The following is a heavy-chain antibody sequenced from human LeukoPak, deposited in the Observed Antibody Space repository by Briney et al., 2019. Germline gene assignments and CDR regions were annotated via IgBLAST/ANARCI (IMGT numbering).Heavy chain of an antibody. V-gene: IGHV1-46*01. Sequence: GASVKVSCKASGYTFTSYYMHWVRQAPGQGLEWMGIINPSGGSTSYAQKLQGRVTMTTDTSTSTAYMELRSLRSDDTAVYYCARDLDYYGSGSYYISGYYYYMDVWGKGTTVTVSS. CDR3: ARDLDYYGSGSYYISGYYYYMDV. D-gene: IGHD3-10*01. CDR2: INPSGGST. CDR1: GYTFTSYY. J-gene: IGHJ6*03.